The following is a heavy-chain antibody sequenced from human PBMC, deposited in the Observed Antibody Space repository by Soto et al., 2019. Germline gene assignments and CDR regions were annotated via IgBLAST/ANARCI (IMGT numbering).Heavy chain of an antibody. CDR2: IKSKTDGGTT. CDR3: TTGYYYDSSGYYPAVDY. J-gene: IGHJ4*02. D-gene: IGHD3-22*01. Sequence: GGSLRLSCAASGFTFSNAWMSWVRQAPGKGLEWVGRIKSKTDGGTTDYAAPVKGRFTISRDDSKNTLYLQMNSLKTEDTAVYYCTTGYYYDSSGYYPAVDYWGQGTLVTVSS. CDR1: GFTFSNAW. V-gene: IGHV3-15*01.